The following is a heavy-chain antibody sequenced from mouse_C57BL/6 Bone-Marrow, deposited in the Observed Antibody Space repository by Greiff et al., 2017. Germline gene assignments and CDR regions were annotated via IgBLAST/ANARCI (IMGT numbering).Heavy chain of an antibody. CDR2: IDPEDGET. D-gene: IGHD2-3*01. CDR3: VHDGLWFAY. J-gene: IGHJ3*01. CDR1: GFNIKDYY. V-gene: IGHV14-2*01. Sequence: VQLQQSGAELVKPGASVKLSCTASGFNIKDYYMHWVKQRTEQGLEWIGRIDPEDGETKSAPKFQGKATITADTSSNPAYLQLSSLTSEDTAVYYCVHDGLWFAYWGQGTLVTVSA.